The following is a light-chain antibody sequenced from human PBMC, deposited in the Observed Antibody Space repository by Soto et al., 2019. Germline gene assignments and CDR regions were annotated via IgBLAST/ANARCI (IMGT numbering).Light chain of an antibody. CDR1: SSDVGGYNY. CDR2: EVS. CDR3: YSYAGSATSV. Sequence: QSALTQPASVSGSPGQSITISCTGTSSDVGGYNYVSWYQQHPGKAPKLMIYEVSNRPSGVSNRFSGSKSGNTASLTISGLQAEDEADYYCYSYAGSATSVFGGGTKVTVL. J-gene: IGLJ2*01. V-gene: IGLV2-23*02.